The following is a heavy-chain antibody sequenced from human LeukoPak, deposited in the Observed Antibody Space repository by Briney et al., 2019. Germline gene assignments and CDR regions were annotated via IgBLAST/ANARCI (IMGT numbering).Heavy chain of an antibody. J-gene: IGHJ3*02. Sequence: GGSLRLSCAASGFTFSSYSMNWVRQAPGKGLEWVSGISWKSGSIGYADSVKGRFTISRDNAKNSLYLQMNSLRAEDTALYYCVKDKGYIGEDAFDIWGQGTMVTVSS. CDR3: VKDKGYIGEDAFDI. CDR2: ISWKSGSI. D-gene: IGHD3-10*01. V-gene: IGHV3-9*01. CDR1: GFTFSSYS.